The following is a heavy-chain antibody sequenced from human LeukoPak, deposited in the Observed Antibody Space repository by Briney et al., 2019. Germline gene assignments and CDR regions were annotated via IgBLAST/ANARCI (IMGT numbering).Heavy chain of an antibody. CDR1: GFTFSSYG. D-gene: IGHD6-13*01. V-gene: IGHV3-23*01. Sequence: GGSLRLSCAASGFTFSSYGMSWVRQAPGKGLEWVSAISGSGGSTYYADSVKGRFTISRDNSKNTLYLQMNSLRADDTAVYYCAKAYSSSWYDWFDPWGQGTLVTVSS. CDR2: ISGSGGST. J-gene: IGHJ5*02. CDR3: AKAYSSSWYDWFDP.